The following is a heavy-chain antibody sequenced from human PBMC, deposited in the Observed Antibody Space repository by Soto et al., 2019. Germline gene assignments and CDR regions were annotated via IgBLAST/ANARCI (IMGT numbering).Heavy chain of an antibody. J-gene: IGHJ5*02. D-gene: IGHD2-15*01. V-gene: IGHV1-18*01. Sequence: ASVKVSCKASGYTFTSYGISWVRQAPGQGLEWMGWISAYNGNTNYAQKLQGRVTMTTDTYTSTAYMELRSLRSDDTAVYYCARIIDCSGGSCYLNWFDRWGQGTLVNV. CDR3: ARIIDCSGGSCYLNWFDR. CDR2: ISAYNGNT. CDR1: GYTFTSYG.